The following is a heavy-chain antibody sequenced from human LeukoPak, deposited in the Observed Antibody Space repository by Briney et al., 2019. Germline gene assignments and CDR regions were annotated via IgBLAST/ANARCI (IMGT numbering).Heavy chain of an antibody. CDR2: MNPNSGNT. D-gene: IGHD1-26*01. CDR1: GYTFTSYD. CDR3: ARARSGSYLKGGDY. Sequence: GASVKVSCKASGYTFTSYDINWVRQATGQGLEWMGWMNPNSGNTRYPQKFQGRVTITRNTSISTAYMQLSSLRSEDTAVYYCARARSGSYLKGGDYWGQGTLVTVSS. J-gene: IGHJ4*02. V-gene: IGHV1-8*03.